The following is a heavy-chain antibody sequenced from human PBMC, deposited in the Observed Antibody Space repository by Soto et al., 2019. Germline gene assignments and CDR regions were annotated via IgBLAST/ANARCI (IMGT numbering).Heavy chain of an antibody. V-gene: IGHV5-51*01. J-gene: IGHJ5*02. D-gene: IGHD3-10*01. CDR3: ARVYYGSGSQVQPNNWFDP. CDR1: GYSFTSYW. CDR2: IYPGDSDT. Sequence: PGESLKISCKGSGYSFTSYWIGWVRQMPGKGLEWMGIIYPGDSDTRYSPSFQGQVTISADKSISTAYLQWSSLKASDTAMYYCARVYYGSGSQVQPNNWFDPWGQGTLVTVSS.